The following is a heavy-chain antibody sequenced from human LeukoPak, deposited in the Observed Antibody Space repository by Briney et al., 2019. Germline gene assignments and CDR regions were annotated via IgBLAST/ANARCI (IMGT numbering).Heavy chain of an antibody. D-gene: IGHD2-2*01. CDR3: ARLTGYCSSTSCRVNYFDY. CDR1: GYTFTGYY. CDR2: INPNSGGT. V-gene: IGHV1-2*02. J-gene: IGHJ4*02. Sequence: ASVKVSCKAFGYTFTGYYMHWVRQAPGQGLEWMGWINPNSGGTNYAQKFQGRVTMTRDTSISTAYMELSRLRSDDTAVYYCARLTGYCSSTSCRVNYFDYWGQGTLVTVSS.